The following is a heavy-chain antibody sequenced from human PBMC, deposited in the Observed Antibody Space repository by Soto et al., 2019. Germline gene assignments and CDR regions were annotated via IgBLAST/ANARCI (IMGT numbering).Heavy chain of an antibody. CDR1: GGSISSSSYY. Sequence: SETLSLTCTVSGGSISSSSYYRGWIRQPPGKGLEWIGSIYYSGSTYYNPSLKSRVTISVDTSKNQFSLKLSSVTAADTAVYYCASLLSSSSDYYMDVWGKGTTVTVSS. D-gene: IGHD6-6*01. CDR2: IYYSGST. CDR3: ASLLSSSSDYYMDV. J-gene: IGHJ6*03. V-gene: IGHV4-39*01.